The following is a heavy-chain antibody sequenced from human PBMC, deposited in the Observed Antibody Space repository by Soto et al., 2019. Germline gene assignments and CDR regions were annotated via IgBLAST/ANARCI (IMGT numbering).Heavy chain of an antibody. V-gene: IGHV3-48*03. CDR1: GFTFSSYE. CDR2: ISSSGSTI. J-gene: IGHJ6*02. CDR3: ARDRVVVVAWGDYYYGMDV. Sequence: PGGSLRLSXAASGFTFSSYEMNWVRQAPGKGLEWVSYISSSGSTIYYADSVKGRFTISRDNAKNSLYLQMNSLRAEDTAVYYCARDRVVVVAWGDYYYGMDVWGQGTTVTVSS. D-gene: IGHD2-15*01.